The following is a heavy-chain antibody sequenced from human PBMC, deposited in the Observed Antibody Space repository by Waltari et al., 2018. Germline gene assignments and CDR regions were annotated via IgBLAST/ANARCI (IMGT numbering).Heavy chain of an antibody. V-gene: IGHV3-30-3*01. CDR3: ARDPYGDPYFDY. J-gene: IGHJ4*02. CDR1: GFTLSSYA. Sequence: QVQLVESGGGVVPPGRSLRLSCAASGFTLSSYATHWVRQAPGKGLEWVAVISYDGSNKYYADSMKGRFTISRDNSKNTLYLQMNSLRAEDTAVYYCARDPYGDPYFDYWGQGTLVTVSS. D-gene: IGHD4-17*01. CDR2: ISYDGSNK.